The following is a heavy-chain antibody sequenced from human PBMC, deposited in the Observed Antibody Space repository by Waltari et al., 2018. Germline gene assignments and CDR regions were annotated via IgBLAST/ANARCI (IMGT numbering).Heavy chain of an antibody. CDR3: ARLGSGSYTPIY. V-gene: IGHV1-69*14. J-gene: IGHJ4*02. Sequence: QVQLVQSGAEVKKPGSSVKVSCKASGGTFSSYAISWVRQAPGQGLEWMGGIFPILGTANYGHKFQGRVTITADKSTSTAYMELSSLRSEDTAVYYCARLGSGSYTPIYWGQGTLVTVSS. CDR1: GGTFSSYA. D-gene: IGHD3-10*01. CDR2: IFPILGTA.